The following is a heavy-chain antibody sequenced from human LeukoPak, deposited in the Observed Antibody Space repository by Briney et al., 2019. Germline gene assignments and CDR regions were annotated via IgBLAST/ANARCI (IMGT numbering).Heavy chain of an antibody. CDR3: ARDLGYCTNGVCYKSYYYYGMDV. CDR1: GFTFSSYV. J-gene: IGHJ6*02. D-gene: IGHD2-8*01. V-gene: IGHV3-33*01. Sequence: GGSLRLSCAASGFTFSSYVMHWVRQAPGKGLEWVAVIWYDGSNKYYADSVKGRFTISRDNSKNTLYLQMNSLRAEDTAVYYCARDLGYCTNGVCYKSYYYYGMDVWGQGTTVTVSS. CDR2: IWYDGSNK.